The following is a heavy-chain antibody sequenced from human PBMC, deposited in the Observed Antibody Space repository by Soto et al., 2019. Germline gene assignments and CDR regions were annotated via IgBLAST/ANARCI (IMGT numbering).Heavy chain of an antibody. CDR1: GYTFNSYR. CDR3: ARQSAEYYYDSSGYYFFDY. V-gene: IGHV5-51*01. J-gene: IGHJ4*02. D-gene: IGHD3-22*01. CDR2: ISPGDSDT. Sequence: GESLKISCKGSGYTFNSYRIGWVRQVPGKGLEWMGIISPGDSDTRYSPSFQGQVTISADKSISTAYLQWSSLKASDTAMYYCARQSAEYYYDSSGYYFFDYWGQGTLVTVSS.